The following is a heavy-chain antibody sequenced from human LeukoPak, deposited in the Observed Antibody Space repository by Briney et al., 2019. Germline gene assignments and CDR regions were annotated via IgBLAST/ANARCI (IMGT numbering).Heavy chain of an antibody. V-gene: IGHV3-30*18. CDR2: ISYDGNNK. CDR1: GFTFSNYG. Sequence: GRSLRLSCAASGFTFSNYGMHWVRQAPGKGLEWVAVISYDGNNKYYADSVKGRFTITRDNSKNTLYLQMNSLRAEDTAVYYCAKNLLGDAAYSWYFDLWGRGTLVTVSS. D-gene: IGHD1-26*01. J-gene: IGHJ2*01. CDR3: AKNLLGDAAYSWYFDL.